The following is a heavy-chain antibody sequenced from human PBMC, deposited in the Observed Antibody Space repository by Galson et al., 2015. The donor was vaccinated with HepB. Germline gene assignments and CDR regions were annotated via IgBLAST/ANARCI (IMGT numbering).Heavy chain of an antibody. CDR3: AKDGSDSSGYYYDARFDP. CDR2: ISGSGGST. CDR1: GFTFSSYA. Sequence: SLRLSCAASGFTFSSYAMSWVRQAPGKGLEWVSAISGSGGSTYYADSVKGRFTISRDNSKNTLYLQMNSLRAEDTAVYYCAKDGSDSSGYYYDARFDPWGQGTLVTVSS. V-gene: IGHV3-23*01. J-gene: IGHJ5*02. D-gene: IGHD3-22*01.